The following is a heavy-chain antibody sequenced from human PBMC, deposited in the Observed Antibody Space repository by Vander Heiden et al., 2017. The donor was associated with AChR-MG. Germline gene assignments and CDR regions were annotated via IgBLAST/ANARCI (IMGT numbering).Heavy chain of an antibody. CDR1: GGSIRGTNHF. J-gene: IGHJ5*01. CDR3: ARYYGPSRYSSGDYDS. V-gene: IGHV4-31*03. D-gene: IGHD3-22*01. Sequence: QVQLEESGPGLVKPSQTLSLTCTVSGGSIRGTNHFWTWIRQRPGKGLEWIGCIFHSGTIFVNPSLKSRITLSVDTSENHFSPNANSVTAADTAVYFCARYYGPSRYSSGDYDSW. CDR2: IFHSGTI.